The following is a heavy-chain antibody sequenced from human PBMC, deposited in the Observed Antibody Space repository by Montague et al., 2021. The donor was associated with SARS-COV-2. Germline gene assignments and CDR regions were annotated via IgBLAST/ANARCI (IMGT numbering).Heavy chain of an antibody. V-gene: IGHV3-30*18. J-gene: IGHJ4*02. D-gene: IGHD3-3*01. CDR3: AKDLVGDFWSAFYSGYFDY. CDR2: ISNDGGNK. Sequence: SLRLSCAASGFTFNNYGMHWVRQAPGKELEWVAVISNDGGNKYYADSVKGRFSISRDNSKNTRYLQMNSLGAEDTAVYYCAKDLVGDFWSAFYSGYFDYWGQGTLVTVSS. CDR1: GFTFNNYG.